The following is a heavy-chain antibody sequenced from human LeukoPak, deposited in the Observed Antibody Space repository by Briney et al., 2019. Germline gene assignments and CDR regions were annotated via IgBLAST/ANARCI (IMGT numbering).Heavy chain of an antibody. CDR3: VREGTPGRQFFDL. J-gene: IGHJ2*01. CDR2: IHSDGTT. D-gene: IGHD4-11*01. Sequence: GGSLRLSCAASEFSVSSNYMTWIRQAPGKGLEWVSVIHSDGTTYYADSVRGRFTISTDNFKNSLFLQMNSMGADDTAVYYCVREGTPGRQFFDLWGRGTLVTVSS. V-gene: IGHV3-53*01. CDR1: EFSVSSNY.